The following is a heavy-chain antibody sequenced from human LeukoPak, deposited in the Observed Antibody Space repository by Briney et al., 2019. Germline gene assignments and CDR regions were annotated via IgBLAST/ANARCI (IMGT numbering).Heavy chain of an antibody. D-gene: IGHD3-22*01. V-gene: IGHV1-2*02. CDR2: INPNSGGT. Sequence: GASVKVSCKASGYTFTGYYMHWVRQAPGQGLEWMGWINPNSGGTNYAQKLQGRVTMTTDTSTSTAYMELRSLRSDDTAVYYCARDLVVYYYDSSGYTPGGRWGQGTLVTVSS. CDR1: GYTFTGYY. J-gene: IGHJ4*02. CDR3: ARDLVVYYYDSSGYTPGGR.